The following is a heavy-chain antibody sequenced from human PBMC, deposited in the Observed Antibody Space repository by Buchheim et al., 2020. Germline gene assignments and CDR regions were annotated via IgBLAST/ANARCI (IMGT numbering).Heavy chain of an antibody. CDR3: ARGEQYADYDFLEGGPYGMDV. V-gene: IGHV3-11*01. D-gene: IGHD3-3*01. J-gene: IGHJ6*02. CDR2: ISSSGSTI. Sequence: QVQLVESGGGLVKPGGSLRLSCAASGFTFSDYYMSWIRQAPGKGLEWVSYISSSGSTIYYADSVKGRFTISRDNAKNSVYLQMNSQRAEDTAVYYCARGEQYADYDFLEGGPYGMDVWGQGTT. CDR1: GFTFSDYY.